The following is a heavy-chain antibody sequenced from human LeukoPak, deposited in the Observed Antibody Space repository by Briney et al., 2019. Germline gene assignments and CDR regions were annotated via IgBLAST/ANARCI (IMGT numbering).Heavy chain of an antibody. Sequence: GGSLRLSCAASGFTFSNVWMSWVRQAPGKGLEWVGRIKSKTDDWTKDYAAPVKGRFTIPKDDSNNTLYLQMNSLKTEDTAVYYCTTRPIVGATTGIFDYWGPGTLLTVS. CDR2: IKSKTDDWTK. D-gene: IGHD1-26*01. V-gene: IGHV3-15*01. J-gene: IGHJ4*02. CDR1: GFTFSNVW. CDR3: TTRPIVGATTGIFDY.